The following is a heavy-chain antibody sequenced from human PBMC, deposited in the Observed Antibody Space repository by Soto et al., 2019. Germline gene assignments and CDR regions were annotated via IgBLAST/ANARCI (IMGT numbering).Heavy chain of an antibody. J-gene: IGHJ6*03. CDR3: ARDFSPSPLPAATPDYYYYIDV. Sequence: EVQLVESGGGLVKPGGSLRLSCAASGFTFSSYRMNWVRQAPGKGLEWVPAISSSSSYIYYADSVKGRFTISRDNAHNTLYLQMNSRRAEDTAVYYCARDFSPSPLPAATPDYYYYIDVWGKGTTVTVSS. D-gene: IGHD2-2*01. CDR1: GFTFSSYR. V-gene: IGHV3-21*01. CDR2: ISSSSSYI.